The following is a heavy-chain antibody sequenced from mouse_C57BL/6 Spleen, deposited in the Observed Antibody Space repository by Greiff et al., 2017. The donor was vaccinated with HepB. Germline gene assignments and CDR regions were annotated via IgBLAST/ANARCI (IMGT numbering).Heavy chain of an antibody. V-gene: IGHV1-64*01. CDR3: ARNGPFITTVRYFDV. Sequence: VQLQQPGAELVKPGASVKLSCKASGYTFTSYWMHWVKQRPGQGLEWIGMIHPNSGSTNYNEKFKSKATLTVDKSSSTAYMQLSSLTSEDSAVYYCARNGPFITTVRYFDVWGTGTTVTVSS. J-gene: IGHJ1*03. CDR2: IHPNSGST. D-gene: IGHD1-1*01. CDR1: GYTFTSYW.